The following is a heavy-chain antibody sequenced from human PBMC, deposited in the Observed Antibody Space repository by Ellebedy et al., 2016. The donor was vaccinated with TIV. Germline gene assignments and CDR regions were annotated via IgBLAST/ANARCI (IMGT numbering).Heavy chain of an antibody. J-gene: IGHJ5*02. CDR2: FDPEDGET. D-gene: IGHD3-16*02. V-gene: IGHV1-24*01. Sequence: AASVKVSCKVSGYTLTELSMHWVRQAPGKGLEWLGGFDPEDGETIYAQKFQGRVTMTEDTSTDTAYMELSSLRSEDTAVYYCARAPSEDYVWGSYRTWGQGTLVTVSS. CDR1: GYTLTELS. CDR3: ARAPSEDYVWGSYRT.